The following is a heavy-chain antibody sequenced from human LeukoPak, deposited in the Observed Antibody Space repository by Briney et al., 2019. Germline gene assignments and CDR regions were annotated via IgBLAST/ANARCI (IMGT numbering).Heavy chain of an antibody. CDR1: GGSISSGDYY. D-gene: IGHD4-17*01. CDR3: ARAHRDGDLPPMVYY. J-gene: IGHJ4*02. V-gene: IGHV4-30-4*01. Sequence: SGTLSLTCTVSGGSISSGDYYWSWIRQPPGKGLEWIGYIYYSGSTYYNPSLKSRVTISVDTSKNQFSLKLSSVTAADTAVYYYARAHRDGDLPPMVYYWGQGTLVTVSS. CDR2: IYYSGST.